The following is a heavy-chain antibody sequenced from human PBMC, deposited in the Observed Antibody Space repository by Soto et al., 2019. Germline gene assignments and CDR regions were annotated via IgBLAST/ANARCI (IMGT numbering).Heavy chain of an antibody. CDR1: VFICSNYG. CDR2: IWYDGSHE. Sequence: GALRLSCADSVFICSNYGMHWVREAPGKGLAWVAVIWYDGSHESYADSVKGRFTISRDNSKNTLFLQMNSLRAEDTAVYYCARDRYSYDSRAYQGVDWYFDLWGRGTLVTVSS. J-gene: IGHJ2*01. CDR3: ARDRYSYDSRAYQGVDWYFDL. D-gene: IGHD3-22*01. V-gene: IGHV3-33*01.